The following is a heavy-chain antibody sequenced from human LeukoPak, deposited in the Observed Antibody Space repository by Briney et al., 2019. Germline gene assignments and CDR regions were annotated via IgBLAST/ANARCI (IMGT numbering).Heavy chain of an antibody. J-gene: IGHJ4*02. Sequence: PSETLSLTCTVSGGSISTYYWSWIRQPPGKGLEWIGYIYHSGSTNYNPSLKSRVTISVDTSQNQFYLKLSSVTAADTAVHYCARDGYSGSDALWGQGTLVTVSS. CDR3: ARDGYSGSDAL. CDR2: IYHSGST. V-gene: IGHV4-59*01. D-gene: IGHD5-12*01. CDR1: GGSISTYY.